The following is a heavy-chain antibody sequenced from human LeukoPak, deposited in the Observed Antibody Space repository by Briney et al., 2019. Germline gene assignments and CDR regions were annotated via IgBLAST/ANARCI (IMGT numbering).Heavy chain of an antibody. CDR2: IYYSGST. V-gene: IGHV4-30-4*07. J-gene: IGHJ6*03. Sequence: SETLSLTCAVSGGSISSGGYSWSWIRQPPGKGLEWIGYIYYSGSTYYNPSLKSRVTISVDTSKNQFSLKLSSVTAADTAVYYCARERGGGGFGVVIKRSYYYMDVWGKGTTVTVSS. CDR3: ARERGGGGFGVVIKRSYYYMDV. D-gene: IGHD3-3*01. CDR1: GGSISSGGYS.